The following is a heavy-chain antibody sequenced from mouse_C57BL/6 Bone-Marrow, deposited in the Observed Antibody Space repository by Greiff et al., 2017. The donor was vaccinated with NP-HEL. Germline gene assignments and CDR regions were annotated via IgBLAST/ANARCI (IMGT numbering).Heavy chain of an antibody. V-gene: IGHV5-9*01. J-gene: IGHJ3*01. Sequence: EVQGVESGGGLVKPGGSLKLSCAASGFTFSSYTMSWVRQTPEKRLEWVATISGGGGNTYYPDSVKGRFTISRDNAKNTLYLQMSSLRSEDTALYYCARKIYFGAYWGQGTLVTVSA. CDR1: GFTFSSYT. D-gene: IGHD1-1*01. CDR3: ARKIYFGAY. CDR2: ISGGGGNT.